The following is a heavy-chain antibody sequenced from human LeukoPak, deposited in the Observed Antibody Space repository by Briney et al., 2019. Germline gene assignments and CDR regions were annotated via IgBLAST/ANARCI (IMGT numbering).Heavy chain of an antibody. CDR1: GFTFSSYA. CDR3: AKDLTMIVVVTTTSRGDY. V-gene: IGHV3-23*01. J-gene: IGHJ4*02. Sequence: GGSLRLSCAASGFTFSSYAMSWVRQAPGKGLEWVSAISGSGGSTYYADSVKGRFTISRDNSKNTLYLQMNCLRAEDTAVYYCAKDLTMIVVVTTTSRGDYWGQGTLVTVSS. D-gene: IGHD3-22*01. CDR2: ISGSGGST.